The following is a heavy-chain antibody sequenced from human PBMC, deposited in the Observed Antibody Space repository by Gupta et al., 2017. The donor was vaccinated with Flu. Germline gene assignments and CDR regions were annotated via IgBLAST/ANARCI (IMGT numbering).Heavy chain of an antibody. J-gene: IGHJ4*02. V-gene: IGHV3-15*01. Sequence: DVQLVESGGGLVKPGGSLSLSCAASGFTFNYAWMTWVRQAPGKGLEWVGRIRRKTDGGTTDYAAPVKGRFTISRDDSKNTLYLQMNSLKTEDTAVYYCTTALGGIPDYWGQGTLATVSS. CDR3: TTALGGIPDY. D-gene: IGHD3-16*01. CDR2: IRRKTDGGTT. CDR1: GFTFNYAW.